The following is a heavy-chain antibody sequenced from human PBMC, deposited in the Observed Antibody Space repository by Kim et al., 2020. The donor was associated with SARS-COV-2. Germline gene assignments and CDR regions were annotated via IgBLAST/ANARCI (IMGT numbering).Heavy chain of an antibody. CDR1: GFTFSSYA. D-gene: IGHD1-26*01. Sequence: GGSLRLSCAASGFTFSSYAMSWVRQAPGKGLEWVSAISGSGGSTYYADSVKGRFTISRDNSKNTLYLQMNSLRAEVTAVYYCAKDRNGGEWELTGGLYFDYWGQGTLVTVSS. CDR2: ISGSGGST. CDR3: AKDRNGGEWELTGGLYFDY. J-gene: IGHJ4*02. V-gene: IGHV3-23*01.